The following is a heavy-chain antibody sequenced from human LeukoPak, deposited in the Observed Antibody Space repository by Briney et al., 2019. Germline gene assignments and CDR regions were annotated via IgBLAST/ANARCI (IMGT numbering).Heavy chain of an antibody. Sequence: RRSLRLSCAASGFTFDVYAMHSVRQAPGEGLEWVSGISWNSGSIDYVGSVKGRFTISRDNAKNSLYLEMNSLRAEDKALDYCAKGTMVRGVISGFDYWGQGSLVTVSS. CDR1: GFTFDVYA. CDR2: ISWNSGSI. V-gene: IGHV3-9*01. D-gene: IGHD3-10*01. J-gene: IGHJ4*02. CDR3: AKGTMVRGVISGFDY.